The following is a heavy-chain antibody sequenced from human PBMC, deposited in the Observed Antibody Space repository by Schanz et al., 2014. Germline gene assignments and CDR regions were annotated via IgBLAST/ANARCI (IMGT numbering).Heavy chain of an antibody. CDR1: GVSISSFY. V-gene: IGHV4-59*08. D-gene: IGHD3-10*01. Sequence: QVQLQESGPGLVRPSETLSLTCTVSGVSISSFYWSWIRQSPGQGLEYFGYIYGGGCTSYNPSFKSRVTMPFAASRTAFPLNPFSVTAADTAVYYCTRMSLRRGDYGGLDVWGQGTTVAVSS. J-gene: IGHJ6*02. CDR3: TRMSLRRGDYGGLDV. CDR2: IYGGGCT.